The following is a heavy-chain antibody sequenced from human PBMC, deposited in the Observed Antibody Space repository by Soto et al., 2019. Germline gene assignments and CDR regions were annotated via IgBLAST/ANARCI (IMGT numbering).Heavy chain of an antibody. J-gene: IGHJ4*02. Sequence: GGSLRLSCAASGFTFSSYAMSWVRQAPGKGLEWVSAISGSGGSTYYADSVKGRFTISRDNSKNTLYLQMNSLRAEDTAVYYCANLGGKWFGELLYPKPGDYWGQGTLVTVSS. CDR1: GFTFSSYA. V-gene: IGHV3-23*01. CDR3: ANLGGKWFGELLYPKPGDY. D-gene: IGHD3-10*01. CDR2: ISGSGGST.